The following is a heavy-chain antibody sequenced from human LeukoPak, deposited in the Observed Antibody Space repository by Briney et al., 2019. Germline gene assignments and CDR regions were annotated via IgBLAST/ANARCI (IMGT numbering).Heavy chain of an antibody. CDR1: GFTFSSYW. Sequence: PGGSLRLSCAASGFTFSSYWMSWVRQAPGKGLEWVANIKQDGSEKYYVDSVKGRFTISRDNAKNSLYLQMNSLRAEDTAVYYCARLICIAAAGIFWFDPWGQGTLVTVSS. CDR3: ARLICIAAAGIFWFDP. D-gene: IGHD6-13*01. CDR2: IKQDGSEK. J-gene: IGHJ5*02. V-gene: IGHV3-7*01.